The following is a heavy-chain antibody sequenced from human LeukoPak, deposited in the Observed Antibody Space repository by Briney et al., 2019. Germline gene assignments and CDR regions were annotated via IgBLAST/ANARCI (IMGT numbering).Heavy chain of an antibody. CDR3: ARVFDSSGYPGY. CDR2: IYYSGST. J-gene: IGHJ4*02. Sequence: SETLSLTCTVSGGSIWSSSYYWGWIRQPPGKGLEWIGSIYYSGSTYYNPSLKSRVTISVDTSKNQFSLKVTSVTAADTAVYYCARVFDSSGYPGYWGQGTLVTVS. CDR1: GGSIWSSSYY. D-gene: IGHD3-22*01. V-gene: IGHV4-39*01.